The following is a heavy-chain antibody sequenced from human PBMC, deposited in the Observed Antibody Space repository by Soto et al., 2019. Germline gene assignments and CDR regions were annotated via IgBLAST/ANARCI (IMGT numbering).Heavy chain of an antibody. D-gene: IGHD5-18*01. CDR3: ASGAAMVPFDY. Sequence: PSETLSLTCAVSGYSISGGYYWAWTRQPPGKGLEWIGSIYHSGSTYYNPSLKSRVTISVDTSKNQFSLKLSSVTAADTAVYYCASGAAMVPFDYWGQGTLVTVSS. CDR2: IYHSGST. J-gene: IGHJ4*02. V-gene: IGHV4-38-2*01. CDR1: GYSISGGYY.